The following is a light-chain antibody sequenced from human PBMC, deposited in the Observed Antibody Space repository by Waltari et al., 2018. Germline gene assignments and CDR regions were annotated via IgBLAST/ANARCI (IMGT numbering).Light chain of an antibody. CDR3: QLLNSSQWT. V-gene: IGKV1-9*01. Sequence: IQLTQSPSSLSASVGDRVTITCRASQGINDFLAWYQQKPGKAPKLLIYAASTLQSGVPSRFSGSGSGIDFTLTISSLQPEDFATYYCQLLNSSQWTFGQGTKVEIK. CDR2: AAS. J-gene: IGKJ1*01. CDR1: QGINDF.